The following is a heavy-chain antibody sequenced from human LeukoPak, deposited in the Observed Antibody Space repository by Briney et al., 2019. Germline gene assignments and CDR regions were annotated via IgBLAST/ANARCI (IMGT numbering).Heavy chain of an antibody. Sequence: PGGSLRLSCAASGFTVSSNYMSWVRQAPGEGLEWVSSISSSSSYIYYADSVKGRFTISRDTAKNTLYLQMNSLRAEDTAVYYCARRWRTMIVVVFDYWGQGTLVTVSS. CDR3: ARRWRTMIVVVFDY. CDR2: ISSSSSYI. CDR1: GFTVSSNY. J-gene: IGHJ4*02. V-gene: IGHV3-21*01. D-gene: IGHD3-22*01.